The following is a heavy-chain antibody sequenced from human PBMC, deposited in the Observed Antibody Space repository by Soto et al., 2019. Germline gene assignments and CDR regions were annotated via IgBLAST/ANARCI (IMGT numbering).Heavy chain of an antibody. Sequence: QVQLVESGGGLVKPGGSLRLSCGASGFTFSDSFMSWIRQAPGKGLEFVSYINRKSTYTSYAVSVRGRFTISRDNAKNSLYLQMNSLRVEDTAVYYCASGTYSADDVYEMWGQGTMVTVSS. V-gene: IGHV3-11*06. CDR3: ASGTYSADDVYEM. CDR1: GFTFSDSF. CDR2: INRKSTYT. D-gene: IGHD1-26*01. J-gene: IGHJ3*02.